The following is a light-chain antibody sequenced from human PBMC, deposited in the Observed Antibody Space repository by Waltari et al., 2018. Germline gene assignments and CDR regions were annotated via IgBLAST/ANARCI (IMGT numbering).Light chain of an antibody. Sequence: IQITKSPSSLSASVGDRVTITCRASQSISSYLNWYQQKPGKAPKLLIYAASSLQSGVPSRFSGSGSGTDFTLTISSLQPEDFATYYCQQSYSTPWTFGQGTKVEIK. CDR1: QSISSY. J-gene: IGKJ1*01. V-gene: IGKV1-39*01. CDR2: AAS. CDR3: QQSYSTPWT.